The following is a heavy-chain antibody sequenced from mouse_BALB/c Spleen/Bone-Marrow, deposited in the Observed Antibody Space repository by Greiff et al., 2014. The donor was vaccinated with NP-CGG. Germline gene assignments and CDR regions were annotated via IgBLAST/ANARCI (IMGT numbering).Heavy chain of an antibody. J-gene: IGHJ2*01. CDR1: GFSLTTYG. Sequence: QVQLQQSXPGLVQPSQSLSITCTVSGFSLTTYGVHWVRQSPGKGLEWLGVIWTGGSTDYNAAFISRLSISKDNSKSQVFFEMNSLQANDTAIYYCARNHRGYYFDYWGQGTTLTVSS. CDR3: ARNHRGYYFDY. CDR2: IWTGGST. D-gene: IGHD3-1*01. V-gene: IGHV2-2*02.